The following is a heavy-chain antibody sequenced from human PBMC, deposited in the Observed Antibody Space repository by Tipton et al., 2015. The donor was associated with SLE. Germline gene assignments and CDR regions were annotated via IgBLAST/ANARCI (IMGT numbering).Heavy chain of an antibody. CDR1: GGSFSGYY. J-gene: IGHJ4*02. CDR2: INHSGST. D-gene: IGHD5-18*01. Sequence: TLSLTCTVSGGSFSGYYWSWIRQPPGKGLEWIGEINHSGSTNYNPSLKSRVTISVDTSKNQFSLKVSSVTAADTAVYYCARAPGQLWPWDYWGQGTLVTVSS. V-gene: IGHV4-34*01. CDR3: ARAPGQLWPWDY.